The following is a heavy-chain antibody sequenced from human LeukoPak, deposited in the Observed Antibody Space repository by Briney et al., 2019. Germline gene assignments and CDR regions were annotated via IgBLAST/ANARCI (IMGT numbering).Heavy chain of an antibody. J-gene: IGHJ2*01. V-gene: IGHV4-31*03. D-gene: IGHD3-22*01. CDR2: IYYSGST. CDR1: GGSISSGGYY. CDR3: ARVVPYYYDSSGHWYFDL. Sequence: PSETLSLTCTVSGGSISSGGYYWSWIRQHPGKGLEWIGYIYYSGSTYYNPSLKSRVTISVDTSENQFSLKLSSVTAADTAVYHCARVVPYYYDSSGHWYFDLWGRGTLVTVSS.